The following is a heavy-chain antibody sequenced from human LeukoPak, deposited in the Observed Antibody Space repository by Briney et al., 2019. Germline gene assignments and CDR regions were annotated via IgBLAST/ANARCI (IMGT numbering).Heavy chain of an antibody. V-gene: IGHV3-23*01. J-gene: IGHJ4*02. CDR2: ISGSGGSS. D-gene: IGHD5-24*01. Sequence: GGSLRLSCAASGFTFTNYAMNWVRQAPGKGLKWVSAISGSGGSSSYADSVRGRFTISRDNSNNMLYLQMNSLRAEDTAVYYCAKPLRDAGSFNYPYFDFWGQGTLVTVSS. CDR3: AKPLRDAGSFNYPYFDF. CDR1: GFTFTNYA.